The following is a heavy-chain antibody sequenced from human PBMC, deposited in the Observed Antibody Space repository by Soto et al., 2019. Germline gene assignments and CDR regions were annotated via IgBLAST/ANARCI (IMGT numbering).Heavy chain of an antibody. V-gene: IGHV4-39*01. CDR3: ARQGSY. CDR2: IYFNGNT. Sequence: QLQLQESGPGLVKPSETLSLTCTVSGVSISDTSYYWGWIRPPHGKGLEWIGTIYFNGNTFYNPSLKSRLTITVDTSSNQFSLRLTSVTDADTAVYYCARQGSYWGQGTLVAVSS. CDR1: GVSISDTSYY. J-gene: IGHJ4*02.